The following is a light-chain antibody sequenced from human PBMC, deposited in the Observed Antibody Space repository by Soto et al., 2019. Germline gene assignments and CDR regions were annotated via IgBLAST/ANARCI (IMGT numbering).Light chain of an antibody. J-gene: IGLJ1*01. CDR2: DVS. CDR3: SSYTTCNTRQIV. CDR1: SSDVGGYHY. V-gene: IGLV2-14*01. Sequence: QSVLTQPASVSGSPGQSITISCTGTSSDVGGYHYVSWYQQHPGKAPKFMIYDVSNRPSGVSNRFSGSKSGNTASLTISGLQAEEEADYYCSSYTTCNTRQIVLGTGTKVTVL.